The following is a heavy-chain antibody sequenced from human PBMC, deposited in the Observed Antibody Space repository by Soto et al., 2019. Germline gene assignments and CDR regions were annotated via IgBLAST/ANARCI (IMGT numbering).Heavy chain of an antibody. Sequence: EASVKVSCKASGYTFTSYGISWVRQAPGQGLEWMGWINPNSGNTNYAQKFQGWVTMTRDTSISTAYMELSRLRSDDTAVYYCARSPHNIVVVVAATEDAFDIWGQGTMVTVSS. J-gene: IGHJ3*02. CDR1: GYTFTSYG. V-gene: IGHV1-2*04. D-gene: IGHD2-15*01. CDR2: INPNSGNT. CDR3: ARSPHNIVVVVAATEDAFDI.